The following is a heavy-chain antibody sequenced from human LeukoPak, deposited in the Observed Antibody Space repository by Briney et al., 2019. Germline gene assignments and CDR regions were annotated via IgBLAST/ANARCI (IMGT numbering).Heavy chain of an antibody. CDR1: GFTFDDYA. D-gene: IGHD2-2*01. Sequence: GGSLRLSCAASGFTFDDYAMHWVRQAPGKGLEWVAVISYDGSNKYYADSVKGRFTISRDNSKNTLYLQMNSLRAEDTAVYYCAREPPTMPGKYYYYYMDVWGKGTTVTVSS. V-gene: IGHV3-30*04. J-gene: IGHJ6*03. CDR3: AREPPTMPGKYYYYYMDV. CDR2: ISYDGSNK.